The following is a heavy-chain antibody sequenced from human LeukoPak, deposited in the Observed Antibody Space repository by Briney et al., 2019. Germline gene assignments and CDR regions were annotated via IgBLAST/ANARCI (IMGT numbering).Heavy chain of an antibody. V-gene: IGHV3-23*01. Sequence: GGSLRLSCAASGFTFSSYAMSWVRQAPGKGLEWVSAISGSGGSTYYADSVKGRFTISRDNFKNTLYLQMNSLRAEDTAVYYCAKGLDIVVPYYAMDVWGQGTTVTVSS. D-gene: IGHD2-2*01. CDR3: AKGLDIVVPYYAMDV. J-gene: IGHJ6*02. CDR1: GFTFSSYA. CDR2: ISGSGGST.